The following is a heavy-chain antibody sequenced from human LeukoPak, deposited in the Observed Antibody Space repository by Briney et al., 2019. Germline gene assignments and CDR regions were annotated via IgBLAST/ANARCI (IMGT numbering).Heavy chain of an antibody. V-gene: IGHV7-4-1*02. D-gene: IGHD2-21*01. J-gene: IGHJ5*02. CDR1: GYTFTSYA. Sequence: ASVTVSCKASGYTFTSYAMNWVRQAPGQGLEWMGWINTNTGNPTYAQGFTGRFVFSLDTSVSTAYLQISSLKAEDTAVYYCARDYSYAEYSWFDPWGQGTLVTVSS. CDR3: ARDYSYAEYSWFDP. CDR2: INTNTGNP.